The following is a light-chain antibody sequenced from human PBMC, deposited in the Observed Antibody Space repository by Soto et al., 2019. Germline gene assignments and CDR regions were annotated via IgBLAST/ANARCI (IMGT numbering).Light chain of an antibody. CDR1: SSDIGGYKF. CDR3: TSYSRYSVLL. V-gene: IGLV2-14*01. Sequence: QLVLTQPASVSGSPGQTITISCTGSSSDIGGYKFVSWYQQHPGKPPQLIIFEVSNRPSGVSNRFSGSNSGNTASLTISGLQAEDEADYYCTSYSRYSVLLFGGGTKLTVL. J-gene: IGLJ3*02. CDR2: EVS.